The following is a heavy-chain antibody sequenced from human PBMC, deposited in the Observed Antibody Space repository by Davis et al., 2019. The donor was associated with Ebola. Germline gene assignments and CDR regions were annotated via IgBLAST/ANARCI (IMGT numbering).Heavy chain of an antibody. CDR1: GGTFSSYA. V-gene: IGHV1-18*01. J-gene: IGHJ4*02. CDR3: ARAQFPTTSDH. CDR2: FNPHNGNT. D-gene: IGHD1-1*01. Sequence: ASVTVSCKASGGTFSSYAITWVRPAPGQGLEWMGWFNPHNGNTNYAQNVQGRVIMTSDTATTTAYMEVGSLRSDDTAVYYCARAQFPTTSDHWGQGTLVTVSS.